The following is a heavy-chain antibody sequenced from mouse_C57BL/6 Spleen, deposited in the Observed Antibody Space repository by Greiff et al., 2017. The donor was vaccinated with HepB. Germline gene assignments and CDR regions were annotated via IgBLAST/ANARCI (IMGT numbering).Heavy chain of an antibody. J-gene: IGHJ4*01. CDR2: ISNLAYSI. V-gene: IGHV5-15*01. Sequence: EVHLVESGGGLVQPGGSLKLSCAASGFTFSDYGMAWVRQAPRKGPEWVAFISNLAYSIYYADTVTGRFTISRENAKNTLYLEMSSLRSEDTAMYYCARHGLFPYAMDYWGQGTSVTVSS. D-gene: IGHD3-1*01. CDR3: ARHGLFPYAMDY. CDR1: GFTFSDYG.